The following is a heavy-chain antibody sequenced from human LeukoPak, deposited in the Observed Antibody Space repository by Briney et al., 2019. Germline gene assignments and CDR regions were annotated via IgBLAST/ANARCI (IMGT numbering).Heavy chain of an antibody. CDR1: GFTFSSYS. Sequence: GGSLRLSCAASGFTFSSYSMQWVRQTPGKGLEWVGIMSNSGENTFYGEAVKGRFTISRDNSKNTLYLQMNSLRAEDTALYYCAKDINWASFESWGQGTLVTVSS. CDR3: AKDINWASFES. D-gene: IGHD7-27*01. CDR2: MSNSGENT. J-gene: IGHJ4*02. V-gene: IGHV3-33*03.